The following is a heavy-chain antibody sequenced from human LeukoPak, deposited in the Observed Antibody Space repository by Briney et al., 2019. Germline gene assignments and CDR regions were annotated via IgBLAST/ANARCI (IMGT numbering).Heavy chain of an antibody. CDR1: GFTFSSYE. CDR3: ARSRGIVVVRAAFPKRPYYFDY. V-gene: IGHV3-48*03. CDR2: ISCSGSTI. D-gene: IGHD2-2*01. J-gene: IGHJ4*02. Sequence: GGSLRLSCAASGFTFSSYEMNWVRQAPGKGLEWVSYISCSGSTIYYADSLKGRFTISRDNAKNSLYLQINSLRAEDTAVYYCARSRGIVVVRAAFPKRPYYFDYWGQGTLVTVSS.